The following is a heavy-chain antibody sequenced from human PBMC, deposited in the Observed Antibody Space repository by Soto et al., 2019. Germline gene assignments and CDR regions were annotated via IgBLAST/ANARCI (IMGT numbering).Heavy chain of an antibody. V-gene: IGHV3-15*01. CDR2: IMSKTDGGTT. D-gene: IGHD1-26*01. CDR1: GFTFSKAW. J-gene: IGHJ4*02. CDR3: TTDSGMSPLSFDY. Sequence: PGESRRFSCATSGFTFSKAWVGWVRQAPGKGLEWVGRIMSKTDGGTTDYAAPVKGRFTISRDDSKSTLYLQMNSLKTEDTAFYPCTTDSGMSPLSFDYWGQGTLVTDSS.